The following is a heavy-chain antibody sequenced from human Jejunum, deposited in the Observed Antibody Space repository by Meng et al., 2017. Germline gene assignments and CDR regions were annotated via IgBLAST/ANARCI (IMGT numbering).Heavy chain of an antibody. CDR3: ARYGPTQRTYGMDV. V-gene: IGHV3-48*03. CDR1: GLSFSTYE. Sequence: SCEASGLSFSTYEMMWVRQAPGKGLVWVSYISGSGTTLYYADSVQGLSTISRDNAKNTLDLQLNSLRAENTAVYYCARYGPTQRTYGMDVWGQGTTVTVSS. CDR2: ISGSGTTL. D-gene: IGHD3-10*01. J-gene: IGHJ6*02.